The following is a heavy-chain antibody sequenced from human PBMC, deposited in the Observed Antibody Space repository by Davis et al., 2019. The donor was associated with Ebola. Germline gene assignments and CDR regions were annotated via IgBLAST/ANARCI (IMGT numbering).Heavy chain of an antibody. D-gene: IGHD6-19*01. J-gene: IGHJ5*02. CDR3: ARHVQWLAGFNWFDP. CDR2: ISYDGTNK. Sequence: GGSLRLSCAASGFTFSSYAMHWVRQAPGKGLEWVAVISYDGTNKYYADSVKGRFTISRDNAKNSLYLQMNSLRAEDTAVYYCARHVQWLAGFNWFDPWGQGTLVTVSS. CDR1: GFTFSSYA. V-gene: IGHV3-30-3*01.